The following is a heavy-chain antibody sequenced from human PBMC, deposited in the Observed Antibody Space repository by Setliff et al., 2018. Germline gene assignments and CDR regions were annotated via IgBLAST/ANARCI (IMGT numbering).Heavy chain of an antibody. V-gene: IGHV3-48*04. CDR1: GLNNAW. D-gene: IGHD3-10*01. CDR2: ISGSGSTI. Sequence: GGSLRLSCAAPGLNNAWMNWVRQAPGKGLEWVSYISGSGSTIYYADSAEGRFTISRDNAKNSLYLQLNSLRAEDTAVYYCARAKGTTMATQYFDYWGQGTLVTVSS. J-gene: IGHJ4*02. CDR3: ARAKGTTMATQYFDY.